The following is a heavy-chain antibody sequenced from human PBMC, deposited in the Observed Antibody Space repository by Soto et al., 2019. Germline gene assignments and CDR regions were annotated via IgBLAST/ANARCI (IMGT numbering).Heavy chain of an antibody. CDR2: ISGSGGST. V-gene: IGHV3-23*01. J-gene: IGHJ3*02. CDR1: GFTFSSYA. CDR3: AKRVYGDPSIGAFDI. D-gene: IGHD4-17*01. Sequence: EVQLLESGGGLVQPGGSLRLSCAASGFTFSSYAMSWVRQAPGKGLEWVSAISGSGGSTYYADSVKGRFTISRDNSKNALYLQMNSVRAEDTAVYYCAKRVYGDPSIGAFDIWGQGTMVTVSS.